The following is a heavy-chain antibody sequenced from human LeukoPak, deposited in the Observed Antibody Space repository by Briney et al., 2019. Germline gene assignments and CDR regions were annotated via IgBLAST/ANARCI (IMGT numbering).Heavy chain of an antibody. Sequence: SETLSLTCTVSGGSISSSGYYWGWIRQPPGKGLEWIGSIYHSGSTYYNPSLKSRVTISVDTSKNQFSLKLSSVTAADTAVYYCARVRGEGFDYWGQGTLVTVSS. V-gene: IGHV4-39*07. D-gene: IGHD4-17*01. CDR2: IYHSGST. CDR3: ARVRGEGFDY. J-gene: IGHJ4*02. CDR1: GGSISSSGYY.